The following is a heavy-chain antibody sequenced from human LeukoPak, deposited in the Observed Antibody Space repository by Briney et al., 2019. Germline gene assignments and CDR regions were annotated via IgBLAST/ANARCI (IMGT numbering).Heavy chain of an antibody. CDR2: IYYSGST. J-gene: IGHJ4*02. D-gene: IGHD1-26*01. Sequence: SETLSLTCTVSGGSISNNYWSWIRQPPGKGPEWIGYIYYSGSTNYNPSLESRVTISVDTSKNQFSLKLSSVTAADTAVYYCARCLVGATMDYWGQGTLVTVSS. CDR3: ARCLVGATMDY. V-gene: IGHV4-59*01. CDR1: GGSISNNY.